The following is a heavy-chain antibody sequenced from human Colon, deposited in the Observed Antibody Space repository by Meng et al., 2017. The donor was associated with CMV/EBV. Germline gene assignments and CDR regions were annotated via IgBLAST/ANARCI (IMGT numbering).Heavy chain of an antibody. J-gene: IGHJ6*02. D-gene: IGHD2-15*01. V-gene: IGHV3-23*01. CDR1: GFTFDNYA. CDR2: IVGGGGSRT. CDR3: AKREYCSGSSCYTLNYYYYAVDV. Sequence: LTCATSGFTFDNYAMSWVRQAPGKGLEWVSAIVGGGGSRTYYADSVKGRFTISRDNSKSTLYLQINSPRVEDTAVYYCAKREYCSGSSCYTLNYYYYAVDVWGQGTTVTVSS.